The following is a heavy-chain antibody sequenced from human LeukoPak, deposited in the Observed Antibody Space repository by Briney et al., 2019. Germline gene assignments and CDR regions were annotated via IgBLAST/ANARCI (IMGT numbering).Heavy chain of an antibody. CDR3: ARGRRIAAAGFGSYFDY. D-gene: IGHD6-13*01. V-gene: IGHV4-34*01. J-gene: IGHJ4*02. CDR2: INHSGST. CDR1: GGSFSGCY. Sequence: SETLSLTCAVYGGSFSGCYWSWIRQPPGKGLEWIGKINHSGSTNYNPSLKSRVTISVDTSKNQFSLKLSSVTAADTAVYYCARGRRIAAAGFGSYFDYWGQGTLVTVSS.